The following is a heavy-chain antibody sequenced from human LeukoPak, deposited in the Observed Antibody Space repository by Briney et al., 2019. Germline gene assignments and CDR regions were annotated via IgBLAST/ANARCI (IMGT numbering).Heavy chain of an antibody. J-gene: IGHJ6*03. V-gene: IGHV3-21*01. Sequence: PGGSLRLSCAASGFTFSSYSMNWVRQAPGKGLEWVSSISSSSSYIYYADSVKGRFTISRDNAKNSLYLQMNSLRAEDTAVYYCARCGSNYYYYYYMDVWGKGTTVTVSS. CDR1: GFTFSSYS. D-gene: IGHD1-26*01. CDR2: ISSSSSYI. CDR3: ARCGSNYYYYYYMDV.